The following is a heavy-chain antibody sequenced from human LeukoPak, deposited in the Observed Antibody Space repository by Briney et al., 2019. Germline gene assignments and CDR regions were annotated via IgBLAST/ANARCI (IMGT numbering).Heavy chain of an antibody. V-gene: IGHV3-21*01. D-gene: IGHD3-10*01. Sequence: PGGSLRLSCAASGFTVSDSMNWVRQAPGKGLEWVSSINSNSNYIYYADSVKGRFTISSDNAKNSLYLQMNSLRAEDTAVYYCAREKFADGYFQHWGQGTLVSVSS. CDR2: INSNSNYI. CDR3: AREKFADGYFQH. CDR1: GFTVSDS. J-gene: IGHJ1*01.